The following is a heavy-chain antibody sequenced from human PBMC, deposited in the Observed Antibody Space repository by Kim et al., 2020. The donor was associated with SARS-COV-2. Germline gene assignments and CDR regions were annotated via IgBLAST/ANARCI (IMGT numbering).Heavy chain of an antibody. J-gene: IGHJ4*01. CDR1: GFTFSGYG. CDR3: VRNALFGAAAGNYFDC. CDR2: TWYDGSKN. Sequence: GGSLRLSCVASGFTFSGYGMHWVRQVPGKGLEWVAFTWYDGSKNFYADFVKGRFTISRDNSKNTLFLDMNSLRVEDTAVYSCVRNALFGAAAGNYFDCWG. D-gene: IGHD6-13*01. V-gene: IGHV3-33*01.